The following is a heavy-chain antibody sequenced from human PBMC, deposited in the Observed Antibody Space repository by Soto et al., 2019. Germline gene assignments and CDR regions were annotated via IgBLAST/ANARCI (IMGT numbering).Heavy chain of an antibody. J-gene: IGHJ4*02. D-gene: IGHD3-3*01. CDR2: LYYTGST. V-gene: IGHV4-39*01. Sequence: SETLSLTCSVSGGSISSTSYFWAWIRQSPGTGLQWIGSLYYTGSTYYNPSLKGRVDISADTSKNQFFLRLTSVTAADTAVYYCARGLRWTRTFAFWGPGALVTVSS. CDR3: ARGLRWTRTFAF. CDR1: GGSISSTSYF.